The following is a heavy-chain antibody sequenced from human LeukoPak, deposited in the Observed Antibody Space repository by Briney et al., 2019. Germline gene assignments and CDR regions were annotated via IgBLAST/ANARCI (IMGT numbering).Heavy chain of an antibody. CDR3: ARARSICISDTCYAPPAF. D-gene: IGHD2-2*01. J-gene: IGHJ4*02. CDR1: GGSLNSYY. CDR2: INHNGIT. V-gene: IGHV4-34*01. Sequence: QTLSLTCAVYGGSLNSYYWSWFRQPPGKGLEWVGEINHNGITKYNPSLKSRVTMSVDTSKNQFSLKVTSVTAADTAVYYCARARSICISDTCYAPPAFWGKGTLVTVSS.